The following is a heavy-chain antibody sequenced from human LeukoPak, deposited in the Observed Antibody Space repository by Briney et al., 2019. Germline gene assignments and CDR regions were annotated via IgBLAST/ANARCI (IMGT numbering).Heavy chain of an antibody. CDR2: IYHSGST. J-gene: IGHJ6*03. Sequence: SETLSLTCAVSGGSISSSNWWSWVRQPPGKGLEWIGEIYHSGSTNYNPSLKSRVTISVDTSKNQFSLKLSSVTAADTAVYYCARRKYQLPHYYYYYMDVWGKGTTVTISS. CDR3: ARRKYQLPHYYYYYMDV. V-gene: IGHV4-4*02. D-gene: IGHD2-2*01. CDR1: GGSISSSNW.